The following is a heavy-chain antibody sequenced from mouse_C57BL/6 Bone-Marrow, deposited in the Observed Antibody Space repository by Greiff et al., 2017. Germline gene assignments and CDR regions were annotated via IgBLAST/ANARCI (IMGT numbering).Heavy chain of an antibody. Sequence: QVQLQQPGAELVRPGSSVKLSCKASGYTFTSYWMDWVKQRPGQGLEWIGNIYPSDSETHYNQKFKDKATLTVDKSSSTASMQLCSLTSEDSAVYYCARETQTVVATKEMDYWGQGTSVTVSS. CDR3: ARETQTVVATKEMDY. CDR1: GYTFTSYW. CDR2: IYPSDSET. D-gene: IGHD1-1*01. J-gene: IGHJ4*01. V-gene: IGHV1-61*01.